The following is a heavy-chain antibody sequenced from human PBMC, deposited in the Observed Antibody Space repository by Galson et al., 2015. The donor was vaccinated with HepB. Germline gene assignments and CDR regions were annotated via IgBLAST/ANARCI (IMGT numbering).Heavy chain of an antibody. CDR2: ISYDGVDK. Sequence: SLRLSCAASGFTFSSHAMHWVRQAPGEGLEWVADISYDGVDKYYADSVKGRFTISRDNSKKTLFLLMDSLRAEDTALYYCTKDSRWEPAYLFDYWGQGTLVTVSS. CDR3: TKDSRWEPAYLFDY. D-gene: IGHD1-26*01. CDR1: GFTFSSHA. V-gene: IGHV3-30*18. J-gene: IGHJ4*02.